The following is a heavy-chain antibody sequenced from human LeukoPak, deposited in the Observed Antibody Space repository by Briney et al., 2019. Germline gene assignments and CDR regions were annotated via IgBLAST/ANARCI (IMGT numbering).Heavy chain of an antibody. CDR1: GGTFSSYA. CDR3: ARDKGPEIADY. D-gene: IGHD3-22*01. Sequence: SVKVSCKASGGTFSSYAISWVRQAPGQGLEWMGRIIPILGIANYAQKFQGRVTITADKSTSTAYMELNSLRSEDTAVYYCARDKGPEIADYWGQGTLVTVSS. CDR2: IIPILGIA. J-gene: IGHJ4*02. V-gene: IGHV1-69*04.